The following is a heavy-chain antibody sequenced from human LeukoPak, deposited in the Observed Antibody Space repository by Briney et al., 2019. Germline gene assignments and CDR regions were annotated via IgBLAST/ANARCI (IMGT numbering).Heavy chain of an antibody. Sequence: PGGSLRLSCTASGFTFSSYWMSWVRQTPEKGLEWVANIKQDGSEKVYVDSVKGRLTISRDNAKSSLYLQMSGLRAEDTAVYYCARDPYSSSWSYGMDVWGQGTTVTVSS. V-gene: IGHV3-7*05. CDR3: ARDPYSSSWSYGMDV. J-gene: IGHJ6*02. CDR2: IKQDGSEK. CDR1: GFTFSSYW. D-gene: IGHD6-13*01.